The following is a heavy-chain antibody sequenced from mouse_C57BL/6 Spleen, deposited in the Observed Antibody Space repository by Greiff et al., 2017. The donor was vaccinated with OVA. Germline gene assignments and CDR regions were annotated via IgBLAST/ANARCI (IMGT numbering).Heavy chain of an antibody. D-gene: IGHD3-2*02. CDR3: VRDSSGLGYFDY. V-gene: IGHV10-3*01. J-gene: IGHJ2*01. Sequence: EVQVVESGGGLVQPKGSLKLSCAASGFTFNTYAMHWVRQAPGKGLEWVARIRSKSSNYATYYADSVKDRFTISRDDSQSMLYLQMNNLKTEDTAMYYCVRDSSGLGYFDYWGQGTTLTVSS. CDR2: IRSKSSNYAT. CDR1: GFTFNTYA.